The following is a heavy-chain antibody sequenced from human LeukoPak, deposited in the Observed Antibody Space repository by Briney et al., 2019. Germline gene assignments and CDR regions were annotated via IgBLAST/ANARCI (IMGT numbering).Heavy chain of an antibody. CDR2: INHSGST. V-gene: IGHV4-34*01. CDR1: GGSFSGYY. CDR3: ARGGYYYDSSGLHY. J-gene: IGHJ4*02. Sequence: PSETLSLTCAVYGGSFSGYYWSWIRQPPGKGLEWIGEINHSGSTNYNPSLKSRVTKSVDTSKNQFSLKLSSVTAADTAVYYCARGGYYYDSSGLHYWGQGTLVTVSS. D-gene: IGHD3-22*01.